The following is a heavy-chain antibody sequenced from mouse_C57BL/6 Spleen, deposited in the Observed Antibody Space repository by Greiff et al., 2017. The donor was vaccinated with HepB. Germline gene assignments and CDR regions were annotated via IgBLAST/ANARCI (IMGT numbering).Heavy chain of an antibody. D-gene: IGHD2-1*01. CDR2: IRNKANGYTT. Sequence: EVKLMESGGGLVQPGGSLSLSCAASGFTFTDYYMSWVRQPPGKALEWLGFIRNKANGYTTEYSASVKGRFTISRDNSQSILYLQMNALRAEDSATYSSAKYIDYGNFFDYWGQGTTLTVSS. CDR1: GFTFTDYY. J-gene: IGHJ2*01. V-gene: IGHV7-3*01. CDR3: AKYIDYGNFFDY.